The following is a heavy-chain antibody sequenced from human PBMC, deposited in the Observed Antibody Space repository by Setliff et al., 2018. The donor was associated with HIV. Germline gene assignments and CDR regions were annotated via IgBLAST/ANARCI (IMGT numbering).Heavy chain of an antibody. CDR2: TYYRSKWNS. CDR1: GDSVSSKSAA. D-gene: IGHD1-1*01. V-gene: IGHV6-1*01. Sequence: KPSETLSLTCAISGDSVSSKSAAWNWPRQSPSRGLEWLGRTYYRSKWNSDYAPSVKSRVTINPDTSKNKFSLQLNSVTPEDTAVYYCARGGDWDDNYYMDVWGKGTTVTVSS. CDR3: ARGGDWDDNYYMDV. J-gene: IGHJ6*03.